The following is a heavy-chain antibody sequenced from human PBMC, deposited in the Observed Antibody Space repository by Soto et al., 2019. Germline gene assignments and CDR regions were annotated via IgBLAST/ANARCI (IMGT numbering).Heavy chain of an antibody. D-gene: IGHD3-3*01. J-gene: IGHJ1*01. CDR3: TKGGDSWSGYAQH. CDR2: ISDSGGSS. CDR1: GFSFGNYV. V-gene: IGHV3-23*01. Sequence: GESLKISCAASGFSFGNYVMNWVRQAPGKGLEWVSGISDSGGSSSSADSVKGRFTVSRDNSKNTLYLQMDSLTGDDTAAYYCTKGGDSWSGYAQHWGQGALVTVSS.